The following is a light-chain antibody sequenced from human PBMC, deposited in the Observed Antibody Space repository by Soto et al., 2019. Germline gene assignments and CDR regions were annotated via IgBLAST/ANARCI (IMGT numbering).Light chain of an antibody. Sequence: DIMMTQTPLSLSVTPGQRASISCKSSQSLLQSDGRTYLYWYLQKPGQSPQIMIYEVSKRFSGVPDRFSGSGSGTDLTLKISRVEAEDVGVYFCMQAIQFPLTXSGGTKVDIK. CDR2: EVS. CDR3: MQAIQFPLT. J-gene: IGKJ4*01. CDR1: QSLLQSDGRTY. V-gene: IGKV2D-29*02.